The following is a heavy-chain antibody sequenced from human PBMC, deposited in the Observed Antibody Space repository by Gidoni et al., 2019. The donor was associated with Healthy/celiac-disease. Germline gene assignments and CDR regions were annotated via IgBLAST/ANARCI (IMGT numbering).Heavy chain of an antibody. V-gene: IGHV3-21*01. CDR1: GFPFRSYS. Sequence: EVQLVESGGGLVKPGGSLRLSCAASGFPFRSYSMNWVRQAPGKGLEWVSSISSSSSYIYYADSVKGRFTISRDNAKNSLYLQMNSLRAEDTAVYYCARDTIFGVVISPFDYWGQGTLVTVSS. J-gene: IGHJ4*02. D-gene: IGHD3-3*01. CDR3: ARDTIFGVVISPFDY. CDR2: ISSSSSYI.